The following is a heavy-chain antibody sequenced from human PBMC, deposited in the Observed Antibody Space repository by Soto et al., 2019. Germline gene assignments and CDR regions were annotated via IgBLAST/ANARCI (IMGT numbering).Heavy chain of an antibody. CDR1: GFTFSSYS. CDR3: ARESRFLEWLSLNWFDP. J-gene: IGHJ5*02. Sequence: EVQLVESGGGLVQPGGSLTLSCAASGFTFSSYSMNWVRQAPGKGLEWVSYISSSSSTIYYADSVKGRFTISRDNAKNSLYLQMNSLRDEDTAVYYCARESRFLEWLSLNWFDPWGQGTLVTVSS. D-gene: IGHD3-3*01. CDR2: ISSSSSTI. V-gene: IGHV3-48*02.